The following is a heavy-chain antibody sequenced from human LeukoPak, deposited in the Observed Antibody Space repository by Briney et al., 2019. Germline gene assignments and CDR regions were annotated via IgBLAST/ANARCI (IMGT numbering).Heavy chain of an antibody. CDR2: ISGSGGST. Sequence: GGSLRLSCAASGFTFSSYAMSWVRQAPGKGLEWVSAISGSGGSTYYADSVKGRFTISRDNSKNTLYLQMNSLRAEDTAVYYCAKDKTGTEAAGGTGAFDIWGQGTMVTVSS. CDR3: AKDKTGTEAAGGTGAFDI. V-gene: IGHV3-23*01. J-gene: IGHJ3*02. CDR1: GFTFSSYA. D-gene: IGHD1-7*01.